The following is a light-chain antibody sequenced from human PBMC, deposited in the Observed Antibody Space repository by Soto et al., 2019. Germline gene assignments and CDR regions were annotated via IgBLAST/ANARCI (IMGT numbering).Light chain of an antibody. V-gene: IGKV3-15*01. J-gene: IGKJ2*01. Sequence: IVMTQSPATLPVSPGERATLSCRATQRVSTNLAWYQQKPGQAPRLLIYAASSRATGVPARFSGSGSGTEVTLTISSLQSEDFALYYCQQYNNWPYTFGQGTRLEVK. CDR3: QQYNNWPYT. CDR1: QRVSTN. CDR2: AAS.